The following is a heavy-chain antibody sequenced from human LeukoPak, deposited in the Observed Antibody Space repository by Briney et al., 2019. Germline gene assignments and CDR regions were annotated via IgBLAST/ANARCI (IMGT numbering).Heavy chain of an antibody. CDR3: AKGGQTDRFDY. J-gene: IGHJ4*02. CDR2: ITNSGGNT. Sequence: AGSLRLSCAASGGTFNSYAMSWGRQGPQKGLERVSGITNSGGNTYYADSVKGRFTISRDNSKSTLYLQMNSLRAEDTAVFYCAKGGQTDRFDYWGQGALVTVSS. D-gene: IGHD5-12*01. V-gene: IGHV3-23*01. CDR1: GGTFNSYA.